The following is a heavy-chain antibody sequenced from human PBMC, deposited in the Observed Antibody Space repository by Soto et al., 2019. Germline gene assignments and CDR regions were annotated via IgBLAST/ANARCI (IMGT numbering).Heavy chain of an antibody. D-gene: IGHD1-1*01. V-gene: IGHV4-61*01. CDR1: GGSVSSGSYY. Sequence: SETLSLTCTVSGGSVSSGSYYWSWIRQPPGKGLEWIGYIYYSGSTNYNPSLKSRVTISVDTSKNQFSLKLSSVTAADTAVYYCAKLEPITGNFDYWGQGTLVTVSS. CDR3: AKLEPITGNFDY. CDR2: IYYSGST. J-gene: IGHJ4*02.